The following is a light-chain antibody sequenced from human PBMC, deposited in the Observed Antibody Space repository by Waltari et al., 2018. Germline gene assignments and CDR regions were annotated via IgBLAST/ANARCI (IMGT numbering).Light chain of an antibody. Sequence: SSELTQDPAVSVALGQTVRITCQGDSLRSYYASWYQQKPGQAPVLVIYGKNNRPSGIPDRFSGASSGNTASLTTTGAQAEEEADYYGSSRDSSGNHLNVVFGGGTKLTVL. J-gene: IGLJ2*01. CDR3: SSRDSSGNHLNVV. CDR1: SLRSYY. V-gene: IGLV3-19*01. CDR2: GKN.